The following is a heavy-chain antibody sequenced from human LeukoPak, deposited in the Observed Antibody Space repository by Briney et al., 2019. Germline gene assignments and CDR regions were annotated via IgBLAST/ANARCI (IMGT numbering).Heavy chain of an antibody. CDR3: AKASRYLGSGSYYRDAFDI. V-gene: IGHV3-30*18. Sequence: GGSLRLSCAASGFTFSSYGMHWVRQAQGQGLEWVAVISFDGSNKYYADSVKGRFTVSRDNSKNTLYLQMNSLRAEDTAVYYCAKASRYLGSGSYYRDAFDIWGQGTMVTVSS. J-gene: IGHJ3*02. CDR2: ISFDGSNK. CDR1: GFTFSSYG. D-gene: IGHD3-10*02.